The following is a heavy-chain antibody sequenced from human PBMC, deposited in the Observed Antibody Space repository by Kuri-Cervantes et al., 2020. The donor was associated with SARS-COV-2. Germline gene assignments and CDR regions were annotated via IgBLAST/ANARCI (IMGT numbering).Heavy chain of an antibody. V-gene: IGHV3-21*01. CDR1: GFTFSSYS. CDR3: ARDGVTVGKY. D-gene: IGHD3-16*01. Sequence: GGSLRLSCEAPGFTFSSYSMNWVRQAPGKGLEWVSSISSSSSYIYYADSVKGRFTISRDNAKNSLYLQMNSLRAEDTAVYYCARDGVTVGKYWGQGTLVTVSS. CDR2: ISSSSSYI. J-gene: IGHJ4*02.